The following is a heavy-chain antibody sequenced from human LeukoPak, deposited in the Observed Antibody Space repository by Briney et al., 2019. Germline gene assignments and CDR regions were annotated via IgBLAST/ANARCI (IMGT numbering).Heavy chain of an antibody. CDR1: GFTFSSYA. CDR2: ISYDGSNK. V-gene: IGHV3-30*04. D-gene: IGHD2-2*01. CDR3: AREDAPYCSSTSCYYYYGMDV. Sequence: GGSLRLSCAASGFTFSSYAMHWVRQAPGKGLEWVAVISYDGSNKYYADSVKGRFTISRDNSKNTLYLQMNSLRAEDTAVYYCAREDAPYCSSTSCYYYYGMDVRGKGTTVTVSS. J-gene: IGHJ6*04.